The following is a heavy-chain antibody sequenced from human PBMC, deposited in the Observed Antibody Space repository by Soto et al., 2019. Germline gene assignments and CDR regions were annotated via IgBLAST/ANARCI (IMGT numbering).Heavy chain of an antibody. CDR2: VKTDGST. J-gene: IGHJ3*01. CDR3: ARGIRGHYAFDV. V-gene: IGHV3-74*02. CDR1: GITFSSYW. D-gene: IGHD5-12*01. Sequence: EVQLEESGGDLVQPGGSLRLSCAASGITFSSYWMHWVRQAPGKGLVWVSRVKTDGSTYYADSVKGRVTIFRDNAKNTLYLQMNSLTVEDTAVYSWARGIRGHYAFDVWGQGTMVTVSS.